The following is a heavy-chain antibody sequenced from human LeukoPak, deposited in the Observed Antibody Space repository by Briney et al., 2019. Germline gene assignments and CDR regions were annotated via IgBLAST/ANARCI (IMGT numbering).Heavy chain of an antibody. CDR3: ARGRNLYCSGGSCYSWFPDY. Sequence: GASVKVSCKASGYTFTSYDINWVRQATGQGLEWMGWRNPNSGNTGYAQKFQGRVTMTRNTSISTAYMELSSLRSEDTAVYYCARGRNLYCSGGSCYSWFPDYWGQGTLVTVSS. CDR2: RNPNSGNT. J-gene: IGHJ4*02. D-gene: IGHD2-15*01. CDR1: GYTFTSYD. V-gene: IGHV1-8*01.